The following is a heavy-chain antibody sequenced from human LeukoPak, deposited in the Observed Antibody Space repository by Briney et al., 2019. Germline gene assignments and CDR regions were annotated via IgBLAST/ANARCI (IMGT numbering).Heavy chain of an antibody. CDR3: ARGASGGWYAIDY. J-gene: IGHJ4*02. CDR1: GFTFSGYW. D-gene: IGHD6-19*01. Sequence: GGSLRLSCAASGFTFSGYWMHWVRHVPGKGLVWVSLINTDGSHTKYADSMKGRFTISRDNAKNTVSLQMNSLRADDTAVYYCARGASGGWYAIDYWGQGTLVTVSS. CDR2: INTDGSHT. V-gene: IGHV3-74*03.